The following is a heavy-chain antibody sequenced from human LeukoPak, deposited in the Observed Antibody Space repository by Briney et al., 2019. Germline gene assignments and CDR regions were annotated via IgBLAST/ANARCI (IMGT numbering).Heavy chain of an antibody. J-gene: IGHJ6*03. CDR3: AKSGYYYYMDV. D-gene: IGHD6-25*01. Sequence: GGSLRLSCGASSFTFSSYVMSWVRQAPGKGLEWVSTVSTTGGSTYYADSVKGRFTISRDNSNNSLYLQMNSLRTEDTALYYCAKSGYYYYMDVWGKGTTVTVSS. CDR1: SFTFSSYV. CDR2: VSTTGGST. V-gene: IGHV3-23*01.